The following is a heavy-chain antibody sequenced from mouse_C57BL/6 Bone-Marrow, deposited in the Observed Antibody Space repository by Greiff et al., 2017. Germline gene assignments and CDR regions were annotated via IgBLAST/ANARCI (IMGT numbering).Heavy chain of an antibody. CDR3: ARFYGNSFYAMDY. J-gene: IGHJ4*01. CDR1: GFTFSDYY. V-gene: IGHV5-12*01. CDR2: ISNGGGST. D-gene: IGHD2-1*01. Sequence: EVHLVESGGGLVQPGGSLKLSCAASGFTFSDYYMYWVRQTPEKRLEWVAYISNGGGSTYYPDTVKGRFTISRDNAKNTLYLQMSRLKSEDTAMYYCARFYGNSFYAMDYWGQGTSVTVSS.